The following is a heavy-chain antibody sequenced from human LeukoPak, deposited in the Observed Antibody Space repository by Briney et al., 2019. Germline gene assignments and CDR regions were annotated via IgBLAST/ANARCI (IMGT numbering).Heavy chain of an antibody. CDR2: ISSSSSYK. CDR1: GFTFSSYS. Sequence: PGGSLRLSCAASGFTFSSYSMNWVRQAPGKGLEWVSSISSSSSYKYYADSVKGRFTISRDNDKNTLYLQMKSLRAEYTAVYSAARDYDYVLGCYRSPPKYFDYWGQGTLVTVSS. D-gene: IGHD3-16*02. CDR3: ARDYDYVLGCYRSPPKYFDY. V-gene: IGHV3-21*03. J-gene: IGHJ4*02.